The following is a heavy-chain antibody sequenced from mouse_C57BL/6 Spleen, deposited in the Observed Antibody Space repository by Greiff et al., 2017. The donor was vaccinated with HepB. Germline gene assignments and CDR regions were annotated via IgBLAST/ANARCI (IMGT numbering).Heavy chain of an antibody. J-gene: IGHJ2*01. D-gene: IGHD3-3*01. Sequence: QVQLQQPGPELVRPGSSVTLSCKASGYTFTCYCMHCVNQRPIQRLEWLGNIDPSDSETHYNQKFKDKATLTVDKSSSTAYMQLSSLTSEDSAVYYCARKGWDDFDYWGQGTTLTVSS. CDR3: ARKGWDDFDY. CDR2: IDPSDSET. CDR1: GYTFTCYC. V-gene: IGHV1-52*01.